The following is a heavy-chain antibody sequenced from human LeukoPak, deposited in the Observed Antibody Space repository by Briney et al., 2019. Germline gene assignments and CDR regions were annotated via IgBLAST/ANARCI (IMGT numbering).Heavy chain of an antibody. CDR2: ISGSGGST. Sequence: GGSLRLSCAASGFTFSSYAMSWVRQAPGKGLEWVSAISGSGGSTYYADSVKGRFTISRDNSQNTLYLQMNSLRAEDTAVYYCPRCGAGAGYYYYYMDVWGKGTTVTVSS. J-gene: IGHJ6*03. V-gene: IGHV3-23*01. D-gene: IGHD1-26*01. CDR3: PRCGAGAGYYYYYMDV. CDR1: GFTFSSYA.